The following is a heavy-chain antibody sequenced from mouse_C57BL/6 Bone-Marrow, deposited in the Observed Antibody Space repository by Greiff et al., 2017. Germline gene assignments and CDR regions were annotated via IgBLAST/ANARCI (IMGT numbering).Heavy chain of an antibody. CDR1: GYAFSSYW. V-gene: IGHV1-80*01. CDR3: ARSRLISYYAMDY. D-gene: IGHD1-1*01. Sequence: VQLQQSGAELVKPGASVKISCKASGYAFSSYWMNWVKQRPGKGLEWIGQIYPGDGDTNYNGKFKGKATLTADKSSSTAYMQLSSLTSEDSAVYFCARSRLISYYAMDYWGQGTSVTVSS. J-gene: IGHJ4*01. CDR2: IYPGDGDT.